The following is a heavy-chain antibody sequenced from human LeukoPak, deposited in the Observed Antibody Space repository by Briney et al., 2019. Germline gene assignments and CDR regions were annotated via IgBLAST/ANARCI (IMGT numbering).Heavy chain of an antibody. V-gene: IGHV1-8*01. CDR1: GYTFTSCG. D-gene: IGHD3-22*01. CDR3: ARGGDSSGYYYNYYYYYMDV. CDR2: MNPNSGNT. Sequence: GASVKVSCKASGYTFTSCGINWGRQGKGQGLEWMGWMNPNSGNTGYAQKFQGRVTMTRNTSISTAYMELSSLRSEDTAVYYCARGGDSSGYYYNYYYYYMDVWGKGTTVTVSS. J-gene: IGHJ6*03.